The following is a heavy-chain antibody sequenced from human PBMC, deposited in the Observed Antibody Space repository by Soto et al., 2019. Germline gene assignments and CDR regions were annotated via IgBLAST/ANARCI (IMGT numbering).Heavy chain of an antibody. J-gene: IGHJ4*02. CDR2: ISWNSGSI. CDR3: AKDHIGAHDILTGYYYFDY. V-gene: IGHV3-9*01. CDR1: GFTFDDYA. Sequence: GGSLRLSCAASGFTFDDYAMHWVRQAPGKGLEWVSGISWNSGSIGYADSVKGRFTISRDNAKNSLFLQMNSLRAEDTALYYCAKDHIGAHDILTGYYYFDYWGQGTLVTVSS. D-gene: IGHD3-9*01.